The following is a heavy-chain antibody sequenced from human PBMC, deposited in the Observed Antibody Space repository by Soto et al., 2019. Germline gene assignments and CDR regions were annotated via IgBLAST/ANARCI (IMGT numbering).Heavy chain of an antibody. Sequence: QVQLVESGGGVVQPGRSLRLSCAASGFTFSSYDMHWVRQAPGKGLEWVAVISYDGSNKYYADSVKGRFTISRDNSKNTLYLQMNSLRAEDTAVYYCAKAIITFGGVIVSYYYYGMDVWGQGTTVTVSS. D-gene: IGHD3-16*02. CDR3: AKAIITFGGVIVSYYYYGMDV. CDR1: GFTFSSYD. J-gene: IGHJ6*02. V-gene: IGHV3-30*18. CDR2: ISYDGSNK.